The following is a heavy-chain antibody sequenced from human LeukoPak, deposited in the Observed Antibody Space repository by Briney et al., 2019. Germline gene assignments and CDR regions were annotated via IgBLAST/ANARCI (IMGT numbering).Heavy chain of an antibody. D-gene: IGHD2-2*01. V-gene: IGHV4-34*01. CDR1: GGSFSGYY. J-gene: IGHJ4*02. CDR3: ASRPPTYCSSTSCCLFDY. Sequence: SETLSLTCAVYGGSFSGYYWSWIRQPPGKGLEWIGEINHSGSTNYNPSLKSRVTISVDTSKNQFSLKLSSVTAADTAVYYCASRPPTYCSSTSCCLFDYWGQGTLVTVSS. CDR2: INHSGST.